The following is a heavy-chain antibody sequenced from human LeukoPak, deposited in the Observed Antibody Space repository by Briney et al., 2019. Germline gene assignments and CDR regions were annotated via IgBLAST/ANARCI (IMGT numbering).Heavy chain of an antibody. Sequence: SETLSLTCTVSGGSISSSSYYWGWIRQPPGKGLEWIGSIYYSGSTYYNPSLKSRVTISVDTSKNQFSLKLSSVTAADTAVYYCARLRRRAVAGTHYFDYWGQGTLVTVSS. CDR1: GGSISSSSYY. J-gene: IGHJ4*02. D-gene: IGHD6-19*01. CDR3: ARLRRRAVAGTHYFDY. CDR2: IYYSGST. V-gene: IGHV4-39*01.